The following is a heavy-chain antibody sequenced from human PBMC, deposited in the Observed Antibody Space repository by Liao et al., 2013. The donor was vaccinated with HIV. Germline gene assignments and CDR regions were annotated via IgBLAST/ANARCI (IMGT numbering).Heavy chain of an antibody. CDR2: INYNGDT. CDR3: ARVARIQLWYDAFDI. CDR1: GDSITSDY. D-gene: IGHD5-18*01. J-gene: IGHJ3*02. V-gene: IGHV4-59*08. Sequence: QVQLQESGPGLVKPSETLSLTCTVSGDSITSDYWGWIRQPPGKGLEWIGYINYNGDTNSNPSLKSRVTMSADTSKKHFSLKLNFVTAADTAVYYCARVARIQLWYDAFDIWGQGTMVTVSS.